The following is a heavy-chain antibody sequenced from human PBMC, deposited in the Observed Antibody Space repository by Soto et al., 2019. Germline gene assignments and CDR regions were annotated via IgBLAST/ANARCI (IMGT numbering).Heavy chain of an antibody. CDR2: SGISGTT. V-gene: IGHV3-23*01. Sequence: EVRLLESGGDLVQPGGSLRLSCAASGFTASSYSMSSVRQPPGEGLEWVSASGISGTTYYADSVKGRFTIYRATSKNTLYLQMSGLRAEETAVYYCAKRLSGTKGFASWGQGALVTVSS. J-gene: IGHJ4*02. D-gene: IGHD1-7*01. CDR3: AKRLSGTKGFAS. CDR1: GFTASSYS.